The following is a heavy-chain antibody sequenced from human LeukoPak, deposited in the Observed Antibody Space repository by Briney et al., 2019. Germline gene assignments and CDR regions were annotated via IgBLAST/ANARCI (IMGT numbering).Heavy chain of an antibody. D-gene: IGHD6-13*01. V-gene: IGHV1-69*01. CDR3: ARVVGLTGYSSTWYSGYYYYMDV. CDR1: GGTFSSYA. CDR2: IIPIFGTA. Sequence: SVKVSCKASGGTFSSYAISWVRQAPGQGLEWMGGIIPIFGTANYAQKFQDRVTITADESTSTAYMELSSLRSEDTAVYYCARVVGLTGYSSTWYSGYYYYMDVWGKGTTVTVSS. J-gene: IGHJ6*03.